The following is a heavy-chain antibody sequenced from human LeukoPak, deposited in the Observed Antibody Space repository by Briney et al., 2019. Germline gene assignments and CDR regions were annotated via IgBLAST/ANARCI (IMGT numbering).Heavy chain of an antibody. V-gene: IGHV3-66*02. CDR3: ARARPFDYGMDV. J-gene: IGHJ6*02. CDR1: GFTFSSNY. Sequence: GGSLRLSCAASGFTFSSNYMSWVRQAPGKGLEWVSVIYSGGSTYYADSVKGRFTISRDNSKNTLYLQMNSLRAEDTAVYYCARARPFDYGMDVWGQGTTVTVSS. D-gene: IGHD6-6*01. CDR2: IYSGGST.